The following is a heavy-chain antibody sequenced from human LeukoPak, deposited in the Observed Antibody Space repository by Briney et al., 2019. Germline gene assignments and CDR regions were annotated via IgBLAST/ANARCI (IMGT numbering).Heavy chain of an antibody. CDR2: ISGSGGST. V-gene: IGHV3-23*01. CDR1: GFTFSSYP. J-gene: IGHJ4*02. Sequence: GGSLRLSCAASGFTFSSYPMSWVRQAPGKGLEWVSAISGSGGSTYYADSVKGRFTISRDNSKNTLYLQMNSLRAEDTAVYYCAKEGAITMIVVVIHYFDYWGQGTLVTVSS. CDR3: AKEGAITMIVVVIHYFDY. D-gene: IGHD3-22*01.